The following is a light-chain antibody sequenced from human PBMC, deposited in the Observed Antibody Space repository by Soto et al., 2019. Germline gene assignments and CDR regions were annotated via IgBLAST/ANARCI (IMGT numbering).Light chain of an antibody. CDR2: DVT. CDR3: SSFTSSMTNV. J-gene: IGLJ1*01. CDR1: SSDVGGYNS. Sequence: QSALTQPASVSGSHVQSITISCTGTSSDVGGYNSVSWYQQHPGKAPKLILYDVTDRPSGVSYRFSGSKSGNTASLTISGLQAADEADYFCSSFTSSMTNVFGSGTKVNVL. V-gene: IGLV2-14*01.